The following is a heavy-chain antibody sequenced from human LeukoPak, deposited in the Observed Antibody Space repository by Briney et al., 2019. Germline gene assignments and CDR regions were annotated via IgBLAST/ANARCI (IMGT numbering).Heavy chain of an antibody. CDR2: ISGGGVNT. CDR1: GFTFSRYW. V-gene: IGHV3-23*01. J-gene: IGHJ4*02. Sequence: PGGSLRLSCAASGFTFSRYWMTWVRQAPGEGLEWVAAISGGGVNTYYAESVKGRFTVSRDNSENTLHLQMNSLRVDDTAVYYCARVRDYYDSSGPYYFDYWGQGTLVTVSS. CDR3: ARVRDYYDSSGPYYFDY. D-gene: IGHD3-22*01.